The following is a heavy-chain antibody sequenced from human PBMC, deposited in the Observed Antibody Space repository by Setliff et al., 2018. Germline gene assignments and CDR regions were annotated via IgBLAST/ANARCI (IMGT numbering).Heavy chain of an antibody. V-gene: IGHV3-74*01. D-gene: IGHD3-22*01. CDR1: GFTFSSYA. Sequence: PGGSLRLSCAASGFTFSSYAMSWVRQAPEKGLVWVSSINSDGTSTNYAASVKGRFTISRDNAKNTLYLQMNSLRAEDTAIYYCVRHDSSGYYYYGMDVWGQGTTVTVSS. CDR2: INSDGTST. J-gene: IGHJ6*02. CDR3: VRHDSSGYYYYGMDV.